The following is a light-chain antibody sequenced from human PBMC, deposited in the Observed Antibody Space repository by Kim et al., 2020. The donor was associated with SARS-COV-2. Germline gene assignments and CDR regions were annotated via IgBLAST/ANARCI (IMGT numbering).Light chain of an antibody. J-gene: IGKJ2*01. V-gene: IGKV3-11*01. Sequence: EIVLTQSPATLSLSPGERATLSCWASQSVGSYLAWFQQKPGQAPRLLIYGASNRATGIPARFSGSGSGTDFTLTISSLEPEDFAVYYCQQRSNWPHTFGQGTKLEI. CDR2: GAS. CDR1: QSVGSY. CDR3: QQRSNWPHT.